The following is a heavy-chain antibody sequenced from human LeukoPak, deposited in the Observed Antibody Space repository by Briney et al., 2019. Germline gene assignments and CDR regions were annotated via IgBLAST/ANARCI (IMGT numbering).Heavy chain of an antibody. CDR2: IGADGRST. V-gene: IGHV3-23*01. J-gene: IGHJ5*02. CDR3: TTRVGGTPDH. CDR1: GFTFSTYV. Sequence: GGSLRLSCAASGFTFSTYVMTWVRQTPGKGLEWVSAIGADGRSTDYADSVKGRFTIPRDISKNTLFLQMNSLRAEDTALYYCTTRVGGTPDHWGLGTLVTVSS. D-gene: IGHD1-26*01.